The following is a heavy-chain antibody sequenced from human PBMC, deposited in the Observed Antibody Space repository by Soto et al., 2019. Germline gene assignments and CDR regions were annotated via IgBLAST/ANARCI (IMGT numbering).Heavy chain of an antibody. CDR3: AGHGGGRIPITGYNGMDV. V-gene: IGHV5-10-1*01. CDR1: GSSFTSRW. D-gene: IGHD3-9*01. J-gene: IGHJ6*02. CDR2: IDPSDSYT. Sequence: GESLKISCKGSGSSFTSRWLSWVRQMPGKGLEWMGRIDPSDSYTTYSPSFQDHVTISVDKSINTVYLRWSSLKASDSAKYYCAGHGGGRIPITGYNGMDVWGQGTTVTVSS.